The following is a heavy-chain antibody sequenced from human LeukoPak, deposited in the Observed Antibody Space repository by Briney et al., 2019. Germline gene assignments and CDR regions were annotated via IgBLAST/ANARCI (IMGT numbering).Heavy chain of an antibody. CDR3: ARDFGYCSSTSCSRGFDY. D-gene: IGHD2-2*03. CDR1: GGSISSSSYY. Sequence: SETLSLTCTVSGGSISSSSYYWGWIRQPPGKGLEWIGSIYYRGSTYYNPSLKSRVTISVDTSKNQFSLKLSSVTAADTAVYYCARDFGYCSSTSCSRGFDYWGQGTLVTVSS. CDR2: IYYRGST. J-gene: IGHJ4*02. V-gene: IGHV4-39*02.